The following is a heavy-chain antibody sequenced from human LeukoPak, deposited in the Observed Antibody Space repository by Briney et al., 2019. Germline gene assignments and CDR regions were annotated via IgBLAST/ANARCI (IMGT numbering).Heavy chain of an antibody. CDR1: GGSISSYY. J-gene: IGHJ4*02. CDR2: IYYSGST. Sequence: SETLSLTCTVSGGSISSYYWSWIRQPPGKGLEWIGYIYYSGSTNYNPSLKSRVTISVDTSKNQFSLKLSSVTAADTAVYYCARAGSGGGYFDYWGQGTMVTVSS. D-gene: IGHD2-15*01. CDR3: ARAGSGGGYFDY. V-gene: IGHV4-59*01.